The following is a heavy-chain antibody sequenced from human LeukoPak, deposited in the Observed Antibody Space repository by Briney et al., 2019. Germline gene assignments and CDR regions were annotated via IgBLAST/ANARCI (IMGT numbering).Heavy chain of an antibody. V-gene: IGHV4-4*07. D-gene: IGHD6-13*01. CDR2: IYTSGST. Sequence: PSETLSLTCTVSGGSISSYYWSWIRHPAGEGLKWIGLIYTSGSTNYNPSLRSRVTISVDTSKNQFSLKLSSVTAADTAVYYCARSYSSSWYGRKNWFDPWGQGTLVTVSS. J-gene: IGHJ5*02. CDR1: GGSISSYY. CDR3: ARSYSSSWYGRKNWFDP.